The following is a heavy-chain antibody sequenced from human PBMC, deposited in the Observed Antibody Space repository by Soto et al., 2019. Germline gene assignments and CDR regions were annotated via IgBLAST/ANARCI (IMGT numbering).Heavy chain of an antibody. J-gene: IGHJ5*02. CDR2: INPNSGGT. Sequence: ASVKVSCKASGYTFTGYYMHWVRQAPGQGLEWMGWINPNSGGTNYAQKFQGWVTMTRDTSISTAYMELSRLRSDDTAVYYCARGQYFIVGATRSRWFDPWGQGTLVTVSS. V-gene: IGHV1-2*04. CDR1: GYTFTGYY. D-gene: IGHD1-26*01. CDR3: ARGQYFIVGATRSRWFDP.